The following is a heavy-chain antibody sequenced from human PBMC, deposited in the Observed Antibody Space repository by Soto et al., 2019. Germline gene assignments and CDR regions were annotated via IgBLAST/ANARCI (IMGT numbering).Heavy chain of an antibody. J-gene: IGHJ4*02. CDR1: GFTFSSDA. V-gene: IGHV3-30*04. CDR3: ARDSAYSTASTHFDH. Sequence: QVQLVESGGGVVQPGNSLRLSCVGSGFTFSSDALHWVRQAPGKGLEWVAVVSSDGNHAYYPDHVKGRFTISRDNSQSTVYLQMKSLKPEDTATCYCARDSAYSTASTHFDHWGQGTLVTVSS. CDR2: VSSDGNHA. D-gene: IGHD2-2*01.